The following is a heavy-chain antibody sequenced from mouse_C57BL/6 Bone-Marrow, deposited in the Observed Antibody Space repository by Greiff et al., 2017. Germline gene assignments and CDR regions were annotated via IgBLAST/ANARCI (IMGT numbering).Heavy chain of an antibody. CDR2: IYPRSGNT. CDR3: ARLGGLRREAMDY. J-gene: IGHJ4*01. V-gene: IGHV1-81*01. Sequence: QVHVKQSGAELARPGASVKLSCKASGYTFTSYGISWVKQRTGQGLEWIGEIYPRSGNTYYNEKFKGKATLTADKSSSTAYMELRSLTSEDSAVYFCARLGGLRREAMDYWGQGTSVTVSS. D-gene: IGHD2-4*01. CDR1: GYTFTSYG.